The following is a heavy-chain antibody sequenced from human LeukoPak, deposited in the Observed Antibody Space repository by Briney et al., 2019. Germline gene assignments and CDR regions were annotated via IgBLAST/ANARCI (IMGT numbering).Heavy chain of an antibody. CDR1: GESFSGYY. J-gene: IGHJ4*02. CDR2: INHSGST. V-gene: IGHV4-34*01. Sequence: PSETLSLTCRVDGESFSGYYWFWIRQPPGKGLEWIGEINHSGSTNYNPSLKSRVTFSVDTSKSQFSLKVTSVTAADTAMYYCARGQFWRGSEIRVWGQGTLVTVSS. D-gene: IGHD1-26*01. CDR3: ARGQFWRGSEIRV.